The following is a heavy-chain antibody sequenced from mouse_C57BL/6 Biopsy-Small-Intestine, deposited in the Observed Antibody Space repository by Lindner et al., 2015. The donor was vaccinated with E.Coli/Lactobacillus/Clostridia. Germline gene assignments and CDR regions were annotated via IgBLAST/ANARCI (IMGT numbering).Heavy chain of an antibody. CDR1: GYAFTNYL. D-gene: IGHD1-1*01. Sequence: VQLQESGAELVRPGTSVKVSCKASGYAFTNYLIEWVKQRPGQGLEWIGVINPGSGGTNYNEKFKTKATLTADKSSSTAYMELRSLTSEDSAVYFCLSYYYGSRNYAMDHWGQGTSVTVSS. V-gene: IGHV1-54*01. J-gene: IGHJ4*01. CDR2: INPGSGGT. CDR3: LSYYYGSRNYAMDH.